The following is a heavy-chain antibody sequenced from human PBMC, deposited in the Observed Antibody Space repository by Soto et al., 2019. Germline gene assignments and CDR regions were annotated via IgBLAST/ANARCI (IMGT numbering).Heavy chain of an antibody. CDR3: ARATTVTTIFDY. J-gene: IGHJ4*02. D-gene: IGHD4-17*01. Sequence: QITLKESGPTLVKPTQTLTPTCTFSGFSLSTSGVGVGWIRQPPGKALEWLALIYWNDDKRYSPSLKSRLTITNDTSKNPLVLTMTSTDPLDTDTYYCARATTVTTIFDYWGKATLVTVSS. CDR1: GFSLSTSGVG. V-gene: IGHV2-5*01. CDR2: IYWNDDK.